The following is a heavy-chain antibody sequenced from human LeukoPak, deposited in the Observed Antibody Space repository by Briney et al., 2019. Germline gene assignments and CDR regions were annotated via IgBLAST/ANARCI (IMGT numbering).Heavy chain of an antibody. CDR3: ARFPVLDTAMA. V-gene: IGHV4-34*01. CDR2: ITHNANT. J-gene: IGHJ5*02. CDR1: TGPFSGYY. D-gene: IGHD5-18*01. Sequence: SESLSLTCAVYTGPFSGYYWAWIRQPPGEGLEWIGEITHNANTKYNPSLESRVIISVDTSKNQFSLKLNSVTAADTAVYHCARFPVLDTAMAWGQGTQVNVSS.